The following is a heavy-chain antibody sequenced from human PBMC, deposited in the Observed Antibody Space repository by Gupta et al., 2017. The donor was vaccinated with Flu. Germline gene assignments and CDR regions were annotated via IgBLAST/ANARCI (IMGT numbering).Heavy chain of an antibody. D-gene: IGHD6-6*01. CDR1: GFTFITYW. Sequence: EVQLVESGGGLVQPGGSLRLSCAASGFTFITYWMSWVRQAPGKGLEWVANIKEDGSEKYYADSVKGRFTISRDNAKNSLHLQMNSLRAEDTAVYYCARLSPHFSSSSDYWGQGTLVTVSS. CDR3: ARLSPHFSSSSDY. J-gene: IGHJ4*02. CDR2: IKEDGSEK. V-gene: IGHV3-7*01.